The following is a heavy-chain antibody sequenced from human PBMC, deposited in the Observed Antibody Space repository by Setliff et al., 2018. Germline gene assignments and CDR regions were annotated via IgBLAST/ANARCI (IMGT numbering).Heavy chain of an antibody. V-gene: IGHV3-11*01. J-gene: IGHJ4*02. D-gene: IGHD6-25*01. Sequence: GGSLRLSCAASGFTFSDYYMSWIRQAPGKGLEWVSYISSSGSTIYYADSVKGRCTISRDNAKNSLYLQMNSLRAEDTAVYYCVRDTTSGWMLTNWGQGTLVTVSS. CDR2: ISSSGSTI. CDR3: VRDTTSGWMLTN. CDR1: GFTFSDYY.